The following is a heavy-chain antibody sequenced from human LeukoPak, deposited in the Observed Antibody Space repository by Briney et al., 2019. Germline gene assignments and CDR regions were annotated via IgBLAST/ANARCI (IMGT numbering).Heavy chain of an antibody. CDR3: ARGGNVYSRADRYYFDY. CDR1: GFTFSSYD. D-gene: IGHD6-13*01. V-gene: IGHV3-13*01. J-gene: IGHJ4*02. CDR2: IGTAGDT. Sequence: QTGGSLRLSCAASGFTFSSYDMHWVRQATGKGLEWVSAIGTAGDTYYPGSVKGRFTISRENAKDSLYLQMNSLRAGDTAVYYCARGGNVYSRADRYYFDYWGQGTLVTVSS.